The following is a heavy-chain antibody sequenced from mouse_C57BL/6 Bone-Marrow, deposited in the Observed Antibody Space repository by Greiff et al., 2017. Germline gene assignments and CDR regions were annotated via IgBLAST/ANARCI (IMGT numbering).Heavy chain of an antibody. V-gene: IGHV5-16*01. Sequence: EVKLVEPEGGLVQPGSSMKFSCTASGFTFSDYYMAWVRQVPEKGPEWVANIIHAGSSTYYLDSLKSRFIISRENAKNILDLQMRRLKSEDTAAYYCARTYSNYVFDYWGQGTTLTVSS. J-gene: IGHJ2*01. D-gene: IGHD2-5*01. CDR1: GFTFSDYY. CDR2: IIHAGSST. CDR3: ARTYSNYVFDY.